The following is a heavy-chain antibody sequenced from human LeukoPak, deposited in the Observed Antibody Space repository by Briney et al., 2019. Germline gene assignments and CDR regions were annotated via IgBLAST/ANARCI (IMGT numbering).Heavy chain of an antibody. D-gene: IGHD6-13*01. Sequence: PGGSLRLSCAASGFTFSSYGMHWVRQAPGKGLEWVAVIWYDGSNKYYADSVKGRFTISRDNSKNTLYLQMNSLRAEDTAVYYCARDLGSSWPYYFDYWGQGTLVTVPS. V-gene: IGHV3-33*01. CDR1: GFTFSSYG. CDR3: ARDLGSSWPYYFDY. J-gene: IGHJ4*02. CDR2: IWYDGSNK.